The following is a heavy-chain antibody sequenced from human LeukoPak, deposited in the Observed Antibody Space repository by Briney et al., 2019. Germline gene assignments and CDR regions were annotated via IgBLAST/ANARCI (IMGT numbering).Heavy chain of an antibody. V-gene: IGHV3-9*01. Sequence: GGSLRLSCAASGFTFDDYDMHWVRHAPGKGLEWVSGISWNSGSIFYADSVKGRFTISRDNAKTNLYLQMKSLRAEDTALYYYAGIRFLEWPSYYYYMDVWGKGTTVTVSS. CDR2: ISWNSGSI. CDR1: GFTFDDYD. CDR3: AGIRFLEWPSYYYYMDV. J-gene: IGHJ6*03. D-gene: IGHD3-3*01.